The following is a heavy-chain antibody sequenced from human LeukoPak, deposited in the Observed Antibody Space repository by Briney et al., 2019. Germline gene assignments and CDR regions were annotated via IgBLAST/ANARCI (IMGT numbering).Heavy chain of an antibody. Sequence: PGGSLRLSCAASAFTFSSYAMSWVRQAPGKGLEWVSTISDSGDSTYHADSVRGRFTISRDNSKNTLYLQMNSLRGGDTAVYYCARGSPYCSGGSCYRGRFDYWGQGTLVTVSS. J-gene: IGHJ4*02. CDR2: ISDSGDST. V-gene: IGHV3-23*01. D-gene: IGHD2-15*01. CDR3: ARGSPYCSGGSCYRGRFDY. CDR1: AFTFSSYA.